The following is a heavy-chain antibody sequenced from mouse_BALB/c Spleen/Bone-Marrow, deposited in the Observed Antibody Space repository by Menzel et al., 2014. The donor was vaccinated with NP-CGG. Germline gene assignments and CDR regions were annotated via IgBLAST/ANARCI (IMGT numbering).Heavy chain of an antibody. CDR1: GNTFTDYW. D-gene: IGHD2-14*01. CDR2: IDTSDSYI. V-gene: IGHV1-69*01. J-gene: IGHJ3*01. Sequence: VQLQQSGAELVMPGASVKMSCKASGNTFTDYWMHWVKQRPGQGLEWIGAIDTSDSYISYNQKFKGKATLTVDESSSTAYMQFSSLTSEVSAVYHCARSDYRYDPLANWGQGTLVTVSA. CDR3: ARSDYRYDPLAN.